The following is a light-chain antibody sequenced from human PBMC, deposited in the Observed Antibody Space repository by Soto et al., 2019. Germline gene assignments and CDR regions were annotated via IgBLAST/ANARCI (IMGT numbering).Light chain of an antibody. Sequence: QSVLTQPPSICGAPGQRVTISCPGSSSNIGAGSDVHWYHQLPGTAPKLLIYGNTNRPSGVPDRFSGSKSGTSASLAIAGLQTEDEGDYYCQTYDSSLSGLYVFGTGTKVTVL. J-gene: IGLJ1*01. CDR2: GNT. CDR3: QTYDSSLSGLYV. CDR1: SSNIGAGSD. V-gene: IGLV1-40*01.